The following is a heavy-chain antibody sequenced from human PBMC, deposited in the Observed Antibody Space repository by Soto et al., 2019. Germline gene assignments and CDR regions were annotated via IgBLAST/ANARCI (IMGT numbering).Heavy chain of an antibody. D-gene: IGHD3-10*02. V-gene: IGHV4-30-4*01. CDR1: GGAIGSGNFY. Sequence: SETLSLTCSVSGGAIGSGNFYWSWIRQPPGKGLEWLTSIYHTGTIYITPSLRSRLTISSDTSRNQFSLNLTSVTAADTALYFCARQNVQIGPGFFDYWGRGTLVTVSS. J-gene: IGHJ4*02. CDR3: ARQNVQIGPGFFDY. CDR2: IYHTGTI.